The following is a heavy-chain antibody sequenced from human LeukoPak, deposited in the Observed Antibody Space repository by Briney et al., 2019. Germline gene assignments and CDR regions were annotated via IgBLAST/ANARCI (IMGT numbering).Heavy chain of an antibody. D-gene: IGHD6-13*01. CDR3: AKDSPIATV. CDR1: GFTFSSYG. Sequence: PGGSLRLSCAASGFTFSSYGMSWVRQSPGKGLEWVSAFSGSDGATYYADSVKGRFTISRDNSKNTLYLQMNSLRADDTAIYYCAKDSPIATVWGQGTLVTVSS. J-gene: IGHJ1*01. V-gene: IGHV3-23*01. CDR2: FSGSDGAT.